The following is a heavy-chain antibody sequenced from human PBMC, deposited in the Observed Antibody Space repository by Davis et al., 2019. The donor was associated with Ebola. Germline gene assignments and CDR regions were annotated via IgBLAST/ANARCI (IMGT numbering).Heavy chain of an antibody. CDR3: SIAAAGTNDY. D-gene: IGHD6-13*01. J-gene: IGHJ4*02. CDR2: IRSKANNYAT. CDR1: GFTFSGSA. Sequence: GESLKISCAASGFTFSGSAMHWVRQASGKGLEWVGRIRSKANNYATAYAASVKGRFTISRDDSKNTAYLQMNSLKTEDTAVYYCSIAAAGTNDYWGQGTLVTVSS. V-gene: IGHV3-73*01.